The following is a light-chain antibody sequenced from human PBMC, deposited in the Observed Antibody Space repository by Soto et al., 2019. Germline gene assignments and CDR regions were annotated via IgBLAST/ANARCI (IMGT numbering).Light chain of an antibody. CDR1: QSVSSN. Sequence: EIVMTHSPVTLSGSPGAGATVSCRASQSVSSNLAWSQEKPGPAHSLLIYGAFTRASGIPARLSGTGSGTQFTLTISSRQPDDFATYYCQQYNSYSWTFGQGTKVDIK. V-gene: IGKV3-15*01. J-gene: IGKJ1*01. CDR2: GAF. CDR3: QQYNSYSWT.